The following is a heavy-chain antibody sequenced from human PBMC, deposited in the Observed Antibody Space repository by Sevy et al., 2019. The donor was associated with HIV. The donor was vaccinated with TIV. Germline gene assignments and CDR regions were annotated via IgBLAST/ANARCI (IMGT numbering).Heavy chain of an antibody. J-gene: IGHJ6*02. Sequence: GGSLRLSCAASGFILRNYVMHWVRQAPGKGLEWVAAVSFDGSDKFYADSVKGRVSFSRDSSKNRLYLQTNSLRAEDTAVYYCARDQAGPSDDYYYYYGMDLWGQGTTVTVSS. V-gene: IGHV3-30-3*01. CDR2: VSFDGSDK. CDR3: ARDQAGPSDDYYYYYGMDL. CDR1: GFILRNYV. D-gene: IGHD3-10*01.